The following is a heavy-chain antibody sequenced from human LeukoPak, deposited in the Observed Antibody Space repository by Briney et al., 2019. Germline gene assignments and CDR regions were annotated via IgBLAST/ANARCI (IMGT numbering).Heavy chain of an antibody. CDR2: IYYSGST. D-gene: IGHD6-19*01. J-gene: IGHJ3*02. CDR3: ARAAWLVEAFDI. V-gene: IGHV4-59*01. Sequence: SETLSLTCTVSGGSISSYYWSWIRQPPGKGLEWIGYIYYSGSTNYNPSLKSRVTISVDTSKNQFSLKLSSVTAADTAVYYCARAAWLVEAFDIWGQGTMVTVSS. CDR1: GGSISSYY.